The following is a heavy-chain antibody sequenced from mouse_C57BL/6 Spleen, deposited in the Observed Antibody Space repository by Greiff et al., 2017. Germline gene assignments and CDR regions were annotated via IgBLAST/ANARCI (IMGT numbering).Heavy chain of an antibody. V-gene: IGHV5-17*01. CDR1: GFTFSDSG. CDR3: ARPGGFYDDYDDYAMDD. Sequence: EVMLVESGGGLVKPGGSLKLSCAASGFTFSDSGMHWVRQAPEKGLEWVAYISSGSSTIYYADTVKGRFTISRDNAKNTLFLQMTSLRSEDTAMYYCARPGGFYDDYDDYAMDDWGQGTSVTVSS. CDR2: ISSGSSTI. J-gene: IGHJ4*01. D-gene: IGHD2-4*01.